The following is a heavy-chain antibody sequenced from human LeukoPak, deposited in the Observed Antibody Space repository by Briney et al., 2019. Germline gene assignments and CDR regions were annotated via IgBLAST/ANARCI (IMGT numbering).Heavy chain of an antibody. CDR2: INPSGGST. CDR1: GYTFTSYY. D-gene: IGHD3-3*01. J-gene: IGHJ6*02. Sequence: ASVKVSCKASGYTFTSYYMHWVRQAPGQGLEWMGIINPSGGSTSYAQKFQGRVTMTRNTSISTAYMELSSLRSEDTAVYYCARGVYYDFWSGSTKGMDVWGQGTTVTVSS. CDR3: ARGVYYDFWSGSTKGMDV. V-gene: IGHV1-46*01.